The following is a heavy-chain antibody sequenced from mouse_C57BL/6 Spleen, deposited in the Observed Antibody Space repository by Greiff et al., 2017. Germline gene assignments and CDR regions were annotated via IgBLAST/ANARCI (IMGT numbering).Heavy chain of an antibody. CDR2: IYPGDGDT. D-gene: IGHD1-1*01. J-gene: IGHJ2*01. V-gene: IGHV1-82*01. Sequence: VQLQESGPELVKPGASVKLSCKASGYAFSSSWMNWVKQRPGKGLEWIGRIYPGDGDTNYNGKFKGKATLTADKSSSTAYMQLSSLTSEDSAVYFGARYYYGSSKSYFDYWGQGTTLTVSS. CDR1: GYAFSSSW. CDR3: ARYYYGSSKSYFDY.